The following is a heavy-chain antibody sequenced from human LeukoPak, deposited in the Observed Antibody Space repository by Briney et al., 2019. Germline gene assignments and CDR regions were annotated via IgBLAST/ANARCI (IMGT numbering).Heavy chain of an antibody. CDR2: IRRGIGTT. Sequence: GGSLGLSCAASGFTFSSYDLSWVRQAPGKGLECVSAIRRGIGTTYYADSVQGRFTISRDNSKNTLYLQMNNLRADDTAIYYCAKKGQADDNGKPDWGQGTLVTVSS. J-gene: IGHJ4*02. CDR1: GFTFSSYD. CDR3: AKKGQADDNGKPD. V-gene: IGHV3-23*01. D-gene: IGHD1-1*01.